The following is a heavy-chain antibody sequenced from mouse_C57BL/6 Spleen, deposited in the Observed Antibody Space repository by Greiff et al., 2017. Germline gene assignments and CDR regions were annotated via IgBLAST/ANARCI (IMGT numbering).Heavy chain of an antibody. CDR1: GYSFTGYF. V-gene: IGHV1-20*01. CDR2: INPYNGDT. Sequence: EVQLQQSGPELVKPGDSVKISCKASGYSFTGYFMNWVMQSHGKSLEWIGRINPYNGDTFYNQKFKGKATLTVDKSSSTAHMELRSLTSEDSAVYYCAREVTDYYGSLNFDYWGQGTTLTVSS. J-gene: IGHJ2*01. D-gene: IGHD1-1*01. CDR3: AREVTDYYGSLNFDY.